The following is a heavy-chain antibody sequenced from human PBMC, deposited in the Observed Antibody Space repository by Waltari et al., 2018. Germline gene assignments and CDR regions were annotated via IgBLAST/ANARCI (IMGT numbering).Heavy chain of an antibody. CDR3: AREEDYYYYGMDV. V-gene: IGHV1-18*01. Sequence: QVHLLQSGPEVKKPGASVKVSCKASGYSFTNYGISWVRQAPGQGLEWMGWISAYNGNRNDAQKLQGRVTMTTDTSTRTAYMELRNLRSDDTAVYYCAREEDYYYYGMDVWGQGTTVNVSS. CDR1: GYSFTNYG. CDR2: ISAYNGNR. J-gene: IGHJ6*02.